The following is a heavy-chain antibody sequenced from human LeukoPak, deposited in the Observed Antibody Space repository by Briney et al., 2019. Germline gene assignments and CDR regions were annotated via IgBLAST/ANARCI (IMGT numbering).Heavy chain of an antibody. CDR1: GYTFTGYY. J-gene: IGHJ6*03. V-gene: IGHV1-2*06. D-gene: IGHD6-19*01. CDR2: INPNSGGT. Sequence: GASVKVSCKASGYTFTGYYMHWVRQAPGQGLEWMGRINPNSGGTNYAQKFQGRVTMTRDTSISTAYMELSRLRSDDTAVYYCARLWAGSSYYYMDVWGKGTTVTVSS. CDR3: ARLWAGSSYYYMDV.